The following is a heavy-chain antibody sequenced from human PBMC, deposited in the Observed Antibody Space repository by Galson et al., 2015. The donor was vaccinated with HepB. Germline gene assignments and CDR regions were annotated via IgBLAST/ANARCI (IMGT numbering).Heavy chain of an antibody. CDR3: AKDPDQHGSGSYYPMDY. Sequence: SLRLSCAASGFSFNIYAIHWVRQAPGKGLEWVAVISNDGNNKHYADSVRGRFTISRDNSKNTLYLHMSSLRAEDTAVYYCAKDPDQHGSGSYYPMDYWGQGTLVTVSS. D-gene: IGHD3-10*01. CDR1: GFSFNIYA. J-gene: IGHJ4*02. V-gene: IGHV3-30*04. CDR2: ISNDGNNK.